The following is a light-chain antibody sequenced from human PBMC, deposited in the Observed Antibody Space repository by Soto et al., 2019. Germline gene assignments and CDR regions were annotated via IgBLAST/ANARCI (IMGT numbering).Light chain of an antibody. CDR2: DNT. V-gene: IGLV1-51*01. CDR1: SSNIGRNF. CDR3: GTWDSSLSAVV. Sequence: QSVLTQPPSVSAAPGQKVTISCSGSSSNIGRNFVSWYQQLPGTAPKLLIYDNTGRPSGIPDRFSGSKSGTSATLGITGLQTGDEADYYCGTWDSSLSAVVFGGGTKLTVL. J-gene: IGLJ2*01.